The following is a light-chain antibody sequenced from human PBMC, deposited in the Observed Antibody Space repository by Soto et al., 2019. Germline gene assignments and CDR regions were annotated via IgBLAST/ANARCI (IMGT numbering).Light chain of an antibody. CDR2: GTS. J-gene: IGKJ2*01. CDR1: QSIATY. CDR3: QQSYTVPYN. V-gene: IGKV1-39*01. Sequence: DIQMTQSPSSLSASVGDRVTITCRASQSIATYFNWYQQKPGKAPRLLIYGTSSLQSGVPSRFSCSGSGTDFTLIISSLQPEDFATYYCQQSYTVPYNFGQGTKLEMK.